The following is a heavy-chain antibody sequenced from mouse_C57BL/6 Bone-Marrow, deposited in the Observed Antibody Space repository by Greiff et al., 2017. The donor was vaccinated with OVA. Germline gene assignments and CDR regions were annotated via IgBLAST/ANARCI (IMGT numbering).Heavy chain of an antibody. CDR3: ARFNYSNPFDY. Sequence: VQLQQPGAELVKPGGSVKLSFKASGFTFTRYWMPWVKQRPGQGLEWIGEIDPSDSYTNYNQKFKGKATLTVDTSSSTAYMQLSSLTSEDSAVYYCARFNYSNPFDYWGQGTTLTVSS. J-gene: IGHJ2*01. CDR2: IDPSDSYT. D-gene: IGHD2-5*01. CDR1: GFTFTRYW. V-gene: IGHV1-50*01.